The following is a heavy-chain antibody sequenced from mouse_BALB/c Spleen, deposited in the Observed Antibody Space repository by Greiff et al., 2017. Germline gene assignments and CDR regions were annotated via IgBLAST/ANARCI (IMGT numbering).Heavy chain of an antibody. D-gene: IGHD1-2*01. J-gene: IGHJ2*01. CDR1: GFTFSSFG. V-gene: IGHV5-17*02. CDR3: ARHAEIATATRGYFDY. CDR2: ISSGSSTI. Sequence: EVKLMESGGGLVQPGGSRKLSCAASGFTFSSFGMHWVRQAPEKGLEWVAYISSGSSTIYYADTVKGRFTISRDNPKNTLYLQMSSLRSEDTAMFDCARHAEIATATRGYFDYWGQGTTLTVSS.